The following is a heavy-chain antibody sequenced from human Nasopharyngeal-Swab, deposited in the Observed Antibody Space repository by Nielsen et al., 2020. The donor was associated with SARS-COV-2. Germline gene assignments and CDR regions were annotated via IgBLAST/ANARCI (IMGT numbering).Heavy chain of an antibody. V-gene: IGHV6-1*01. CDR2: TYYRSKWYN. J-gene: IGHJ4*02. D-gene: IGHD3-3*01. Sequence: SWAVSGDRVSSNSAAWNWIRQSPSRGLEWLGRTYYRSKWYNDYAVSVKSRITINPDTSKNQFSLQLNSVAPEDTAVYYCARVGPRHYDFWSGYSFDYWGQGTLVTVSS. CDR1: GDRVSSNSAA. CDR3: ARVGPRHYDFWSGYSFDY.